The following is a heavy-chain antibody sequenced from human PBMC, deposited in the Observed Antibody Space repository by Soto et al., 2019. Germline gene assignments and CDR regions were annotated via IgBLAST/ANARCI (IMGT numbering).Heavy chain of an antibody. J-gene: IGHJ6*02. D-gene: IGHD3-10*01. CDR2: INGDGSEK. CDR1: GFTFSNYW. V-gene: IGHV3-7*03. CDR3: VRVYYDSGSSHTGPMTDYYYYGMDV. Sequence: VQLVESGGGLVQPGGSRRLSCAASGFTFSNYWMSWVRQAPGKGLEWVANINGDGSEKHYVDSVKGRFTISRDDTNNSLYLQMSSLRADDTALYFCVRVYYDSGSSHTGPMTDYYYYGMDVWGQGTTVIVPS.